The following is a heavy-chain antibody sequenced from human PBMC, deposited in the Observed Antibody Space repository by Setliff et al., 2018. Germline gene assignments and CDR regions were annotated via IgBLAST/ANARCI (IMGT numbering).Heavy chain of an antibody. D-gene: IGHD1-1*01. CDR2: IYIGGSA. CDR3: AGEPNNSYYYMDV. CDR1: GGSISSYY. V-gene: IGHV4-4*07. J-gene: IGHJ6*03. Sequence: SETLSLTCTVSGGSISSYYWSWIRQPAGKGLEWIGHIYIGGSANYNPSLKSRVTMSIDTSKNQFSLKLNSVTAADMAVYYCAGEPNNSYYYMDVWAKGTTVTVSS.